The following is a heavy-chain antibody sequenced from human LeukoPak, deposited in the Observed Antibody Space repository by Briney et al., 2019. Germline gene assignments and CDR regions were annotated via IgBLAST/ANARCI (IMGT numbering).Heavy chain of an antibody. CDR2: ILYDGSKK. V-gene: IGHV3-30*03. CDR3: TRDLVDYDVSTGLHHYYMDV. Sequence: GGSLTLSCVPSGFIFTNYAMHWVRQTPGKGLEWVASILYDGSKKYYADSVKGRFTISRDNAKNTLYLQMNTLRVEDTAVYYCTRDLVDYDVSTGLHHYYMDVWGQGTTVTVSS. D-gene: IGHD3-9*01. J-gene: IGHJ6*02. CDR1: GFIFTNYA.